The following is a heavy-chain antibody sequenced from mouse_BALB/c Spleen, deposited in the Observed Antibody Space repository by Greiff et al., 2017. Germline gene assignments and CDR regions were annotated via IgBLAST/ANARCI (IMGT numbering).Heavy chain of an antibody. D-gene: IGHD2-1*01. V-gene: IGHV5-17*02. CDR2: ISSGSSTI. CDR3: ARSYGNYVRAYFDY. J-gene: IGHJ2*01. CDR1: GFTFSSFG. Sequence: DVKLVESGGGLVQPGGSRKLSCAASGFTFSSFGMHWVRQAPEKGLEWVAYISSGSSTIYYADTVKGRFTISRDNPKNTLFLQMTSLRSEDTAMYYCARSYGNYVRAYFDYWGQGTTLTVSS.